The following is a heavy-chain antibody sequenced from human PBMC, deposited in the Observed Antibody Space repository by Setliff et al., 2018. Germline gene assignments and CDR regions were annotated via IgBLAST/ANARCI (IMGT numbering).Heavy chain of an antibody. D-gene: IGHD3-16*01. CDR3: ARGGVFASAYLDL. CDR1: GFSVGGNY. V-gene: IGHV3-53*01. Sequence: GGSLRLSCAVSGFSVGGNYMNWVRQAPGKGLEWVSMITTGGSIYYADSVKGRFTISRDNSKKTLYLQMNSLRAEDTAVCYCARGGVFASAYLDLWGRGTLVTVSS. CDR2: ITTGGSI. J-gene: IGHJ2*01.